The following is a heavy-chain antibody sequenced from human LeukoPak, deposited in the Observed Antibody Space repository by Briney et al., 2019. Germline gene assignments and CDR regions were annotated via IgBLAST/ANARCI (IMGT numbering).Heavy chain of an antibody. CDR3: ATGSIGWYFDL. V-gene: IGHV4-39*01. D-gene: IGHD3-10*01. CDR2: IHYSGST. J-gene: IGHJ2*01. Sequence: PSETLSLTCTVSGGSSSSYYWDWIRQPPGEGLEWIGSIHYSGSTYHNPSLKSRVTISVDTSKNQFSLKLSSVTAVDTAVYYCATGSIGWYFDLWGRGTLVTVSS. CDR1: GGSSSSYY.